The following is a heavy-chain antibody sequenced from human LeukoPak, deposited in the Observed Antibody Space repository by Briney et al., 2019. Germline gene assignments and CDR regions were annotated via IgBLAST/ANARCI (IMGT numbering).Heavy chain of an antibody. CDR3: ARGARGSGTASDY. CDR2: INSDGSST. CDR1: GFTFSSYW. J-gene: IGHJ4*02. D-gene: IGHD3-10*01. V-gene: IGHV3-74*01. Sequence: GGSLRLSCAASGFTFSSYWMHWVRQAPGKGLVWVSRINSDGSSTDYADSVKGRFTISRDNAKNTLHLQMNSLRAEDTAVYYCARGARGSGTASDYWGQGTLVTVSS.